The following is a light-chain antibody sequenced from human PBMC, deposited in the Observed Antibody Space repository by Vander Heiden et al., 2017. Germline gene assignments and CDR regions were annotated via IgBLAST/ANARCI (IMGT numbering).Light chain of an antibody. V-gene: IGKV2-28*01. CDR1: QSLLHSNGYNY. CDR2: LSS. J-gene: IGKJ2*01. CDR3: MQALQTPRYT. Sequence: DIVMTQSPPSLPVTTGEPASISCRSSQSLLHSNGYNYLDWYLQKPGQSPQLLIYLSSNRASGVPDRFSGSGSGTDFTLKISRVEAEDVGVYYCMQALQTPRYTFGQGTKLEIK.